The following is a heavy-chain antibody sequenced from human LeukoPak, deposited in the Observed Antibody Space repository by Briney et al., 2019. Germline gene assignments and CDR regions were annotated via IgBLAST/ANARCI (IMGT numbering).Heavy chain of an antibody. D-gene: IGHD4-11*01. V-gene: IGHV4-38-2*02. CDR3: ARVGGDYSTWDY. CDR2: IYHSGST. CDR1: AYSISSGYY. Sequence: SETLSLTCTVSAYSISSGYYWGWIRQPPGKGLEWIGSIYHSGSTYYNPSLKSRVTISVDTSKNQFSLKLSSVTAADTAVYYCARVGGDYSTWDYWGQGTLVTVSS. J-gene: IGHJ4*02.